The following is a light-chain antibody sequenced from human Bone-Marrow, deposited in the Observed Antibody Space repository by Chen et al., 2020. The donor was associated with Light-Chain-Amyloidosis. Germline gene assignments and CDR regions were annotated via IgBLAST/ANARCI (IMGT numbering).Light chain of an antibody. CDR2: GGS. V-gene: IGKV3D-15*01. Sequence: EIRMTQSPDTLSVSPGGRATLSCRASQTISDKLAWYQQRPGRAPRLLIYGGSTRATGIPDRSSGSGSGTDFTLTISGLQSEDSAIYYCQQYNQWPPLTFGGGTKVEI. CDR1: QTISDK. CDR3: QQYNQWPPLT. J-gene: IGKJ4*01.